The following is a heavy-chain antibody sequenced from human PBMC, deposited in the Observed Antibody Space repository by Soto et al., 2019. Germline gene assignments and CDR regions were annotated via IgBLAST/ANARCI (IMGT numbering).Heavy chain of an antibody. V-gene: IGHV3-30-3*01. D-gene: IGHD6-13*01. CDR1: GFTFISYA. J-gene: IGHJ3*02. CDR2: ISYDGSNK. CDR3: ARTMYSSSWYGAFDI. Sequence: PWGSLRLSCAASGFTFISYAIHFFRHSPFKWLEWVAVISYDGSNKYYADSVKGRFTISRDNSKNTLYLQMNSLRAEDTAVYYCARTMYSSSWYGAFDIWGQGTMVTVSS.